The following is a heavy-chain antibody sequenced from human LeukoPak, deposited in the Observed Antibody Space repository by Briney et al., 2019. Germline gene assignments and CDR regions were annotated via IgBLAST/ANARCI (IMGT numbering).Heavy chain of an antibody. CDR2: ISSGGSTT. CDR1: GFTFSDHY. CDR3: ARVPTVTRAFDY. J-gene: IGHJ4*02. V-gene: IGHV3-11*04. D-gene: IGHD4-17*01. Sequence: GGSLRLSCAASGFTFSDHYMSWIRQAPGKGLECVSYISSGGSTTYYTDSVKGRFTISRDNGKNALYLQMNSLRAEDTAVYYCARVPTVTRAFDYWGQGTLVTVSS.